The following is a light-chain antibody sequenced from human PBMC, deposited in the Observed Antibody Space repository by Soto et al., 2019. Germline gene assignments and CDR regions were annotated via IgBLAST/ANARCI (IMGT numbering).Light chain of an antibody. J-gene: IGKJ1*01. V-gene: IGKV3-20*01. CDR1: QSVSSDY. CDR3: QHFGNSPLWT. CDR2: EAS. Sequence: SPGTLSLSTGERATLSCRASQSVSSDYLAWYQQKPGQPPRLLIYEASTRAIGIPDRFSGSGSGTEFTLTISRLEPEDFAVYFCQHFGNSPLWTFGQGTKVDIK.